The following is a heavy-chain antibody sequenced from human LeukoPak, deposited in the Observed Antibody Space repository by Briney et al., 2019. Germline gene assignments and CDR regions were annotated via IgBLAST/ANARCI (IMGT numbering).Heavy chain of an antibody. CDR3: ARDLARVARFLEWLSHYYYGMDV. D-gene: IGHD3-3*01. CDR1: GYTFTTHD. Sequence: ASVKVSCKASGYTFTTHDINWVRQATGQGLEWLGWMSPNSGDTGYAQKFQGRVTMTSDSSISTAYMELRSLRSDDTAVYYCARDLARVARFLEWLSHYYYGMDVWGQGTTVTVSS. CDR2: MSPNSGDT. J-gene: IGHJ6*02. V-gene: IGHV1-8*01.